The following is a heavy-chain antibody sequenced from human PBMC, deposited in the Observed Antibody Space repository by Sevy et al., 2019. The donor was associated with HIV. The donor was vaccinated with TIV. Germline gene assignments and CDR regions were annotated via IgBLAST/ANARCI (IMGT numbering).Heavy chain of an antibody. V-gene: IGHV3-30*18. CDR3: AKPSITMIVVVITLDY. J-gene: IGHJ4*02. CDR1: GFTFSSYG. D-gene: IGHD3-22*01. CDR2: ISYDGSNK. Sequence: GGSLRLSCAASGFTFSSYGMHWVRQAPGKGLEWVAVISYDGSNKYYADSVKGRFTISRDNSKNMLYLQMNSLSAQDTAVYYCAKPSITMIVVVITLDYWGQGTLVTVSS.